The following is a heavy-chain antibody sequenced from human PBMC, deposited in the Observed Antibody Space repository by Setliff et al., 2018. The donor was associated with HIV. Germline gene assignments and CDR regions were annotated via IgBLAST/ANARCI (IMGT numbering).Heavy chain of an antibody. CDR1: GGSISSGSYY. CDR2: IYTSGST. Sequence: SETLSLTCTVSGGSISSGSYYWSWIRQPAGKGLEWIGRIYTSGSTNYNPSLKSRVTISVDTSKNQFSLKLSSVTAADTAVYYCARGPREAFSNWYFDLWGRGTLVTVSS. J-gene: IGHJ2*01. V-gene: IGHV4-61*02. CDR3: ARGPREAFSNWYFDL. D-gene: IGHD1-26*01.